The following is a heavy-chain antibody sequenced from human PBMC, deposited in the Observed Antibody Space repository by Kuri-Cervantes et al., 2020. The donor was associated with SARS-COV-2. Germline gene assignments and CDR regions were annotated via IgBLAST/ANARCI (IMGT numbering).Heavy chain of an antibody. J-gene: IGHJ6*02. V-gene: IGHV3-23*01. CDR3: AKDPEGDYYDSSGYYHYYYYGMDV. CDR1: GFTFSSYA. CDR2: ISGSGGST. D-gene: IGHD3-22*01. Sequence: GGSLRLSCAASGFTFSSYAMSWVRQAPGKGLEWDSAISGSGGSTYYADSVKGRFTIARDNSKNTMYLQMNSLRAEDTAVYYCAKDPEGDYYDSSGYYHYYYYGMDVWGQGTTVTVSS.